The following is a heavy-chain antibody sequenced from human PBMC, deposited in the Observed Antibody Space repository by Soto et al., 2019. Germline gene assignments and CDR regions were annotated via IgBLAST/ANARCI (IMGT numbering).Heavy chain of an antibody. CDR3: AKYRYQLLIGGSYYYYGMDV. CDR1: GFTFSSYA. V-gene: IGHV3-23*01. J-gene: IGHJ6*02. D-gene: IGHD2-2*01. CDR2: ISGSGGST. Sequence: PGGSLRLSCAASGFTFSSYAMSWVRQAPGKGLEWVSAISGSGGSTYYADSVKGRFTISRDNSKNTLYLQMNSLRAEDTAVYYCAKYRYQLLIGGSYYYYGMDVWGQGTTVTVSS.